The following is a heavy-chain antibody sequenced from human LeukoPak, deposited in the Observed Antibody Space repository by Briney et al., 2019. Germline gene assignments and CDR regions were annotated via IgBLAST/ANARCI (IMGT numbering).Heavy chain of an antibody. CDR1: GGTFSSYA. CDR3: ARGGLQAPGWFDP. CDR2: IIPIFGIA. D-gene: IGHD4-11*01. Sequence: ASVKVSCKASGGTFSSYAISWVRQAPGQGLEWMGRIIPIFGIANYAQKFQGGVTITADKSTSTAYMELSSLRSEDTAVYYCARGGLQAPGWFDPWGQGTLVTVSS. V-gene: IGHV1-69*04. J-gene: IGHJ5*02.